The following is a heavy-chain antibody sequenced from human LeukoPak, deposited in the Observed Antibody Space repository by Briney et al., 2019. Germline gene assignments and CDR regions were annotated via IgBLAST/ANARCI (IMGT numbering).Heavy chain of an antibody. CDR1: GGTFSSYA. V-gene: IGHV1-69*13. CDR2: IIPIFGTA. Sequence: GASVKVSCKASGGTFSSYAISWVRQAPGQGLEWMGGIIPIFGTANYAQKFQGRVTITADESTSTAYMELSSLRSEDTAVYYCASGSTYYDFWSGSRTALYYYYMDVWGKGTTVTVSS. D-gene: IGHD3-3*01. CDR3: ASGSTYYDFWSGSRTALYYYYMDV. J-gene: IGHJ6*03.